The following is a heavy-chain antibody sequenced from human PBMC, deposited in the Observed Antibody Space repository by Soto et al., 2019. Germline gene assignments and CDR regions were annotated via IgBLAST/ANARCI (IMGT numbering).Heavy chain of an antibody. CDR2: IYHSGST. D-gene: IGHD3-22*01. CDR1: GGSISSGGYS. CDR3: ARGDYDSSGYYKGFDY. V-gene: IGHV4-30-2*01. J-gene: IGHJ4*02. Sequence: QLQLQESGSGLVKPSQTLSLTCAVSGGSISSGGYSWSWIRQPPGKGLEWIGYIYHSGSTYYNPSLKSRVTISVDRSKNQFSLKLSSVTAADTAVYYCARGDYDSSGYYKGFDYWGRGTLVTVSS.